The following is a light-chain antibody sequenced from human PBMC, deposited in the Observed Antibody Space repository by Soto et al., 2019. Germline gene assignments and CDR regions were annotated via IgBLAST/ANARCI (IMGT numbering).Light chain of an antibody. CDR2: AAS. Sequence: DIQRNPSPSTLSASKRYRVPITCLASQTINSWLAWYQQKPGKAPKLMIYAASSLQSGVPSRFSGSGSGTDFTLTISSLQPEDFATYYCQQSYSTPPTFGGGTKVDIK. V-gene: IGKV1-39*01. CDR1: QTINSW. CDR3: QQSYSTPPT. J-gene: IGKJ4*01.